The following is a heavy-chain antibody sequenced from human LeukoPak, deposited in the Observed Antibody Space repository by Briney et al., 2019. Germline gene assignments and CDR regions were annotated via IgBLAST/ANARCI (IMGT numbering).Heavy chain of an antibody. J-gene: IGHJ4*02. Sequence: SETLSLTCTVSGGSISSSSYYWGWIRQPPGKGLEWIGSIYYSGSTYYNPSLKSRVTISVDTSKNQFSLKLSSVTAADPAVYYCARAGASPFGFDYWGQGTLVTVSS. D-gene: IGHD3-3*01. CDR2: IYYSGST. V-gene: IGHV4-39*01. CDR1: GGSISSSSYY. CDR3: ARAGASPFGFDY.